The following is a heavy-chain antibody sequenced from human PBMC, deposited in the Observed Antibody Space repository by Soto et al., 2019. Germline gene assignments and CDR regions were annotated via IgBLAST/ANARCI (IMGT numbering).Heavy chain of an antibody. D-gene: IGHD1-7*01. CDR1: GGTFSNYV. CDR3: ARDMTRTVVPYFDF. CDR2: IIPISGAA. J-gene: IGHJ4*02. V-gene: IGHV1-69*18. Sequence: QVQLLQSGAEVKKPGSSVKVSCKASGGTFSNYVVNWVRQAPGQGLEWMGRIIPISGAANYAQKFQGRVTITADQSTSTSYMELSSLRSEDTAVYYCARDMTRTVVPYFDFWGQGTLVTVSS.